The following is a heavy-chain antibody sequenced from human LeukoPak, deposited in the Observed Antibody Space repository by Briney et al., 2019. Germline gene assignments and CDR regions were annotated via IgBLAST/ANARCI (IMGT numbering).Heavy chain of an antibody. J-gene: IGHJ4*02. Sequence: GRSLRLSCAASGFTFSSYGMHWVRQAPGKGLEWVAVISYDGSNKYYADSVKGRFTISRDNSKNTLYLQMNSLRAEDTAVYYCAKNGLLRFWEWLLFFDYWGQGTLVTVSS. V-gene: IGHV3-30*18. CDR2: ISYDGSNK. CDR1: GFTFSSYG. CDR3: AKNGLLRFWEWLLFFDY. D-gene: IGHD3-3*01.